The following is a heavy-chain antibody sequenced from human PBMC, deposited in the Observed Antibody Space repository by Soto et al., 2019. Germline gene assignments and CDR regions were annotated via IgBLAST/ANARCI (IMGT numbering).Heavy chain of an antibody. CDR1: GYSFTGYG. CDR2: ISAYHGNT. Sequence: GASVKVSCKASGYSFTGYGISRVSLAPGQGLEWMGWISAYHGNTNYAQKLQGRVTITTDTSTSTAYMELRSLRSDDTAVYYCARAGLLWFGELSRPYYYYGMDVWGQGTTVAVSS. CDR3: ARAGLLWFGELSRPYYYYGMDV. J-gene: IGHJ6*02. D-gene: IGHD3-10*01. V-gene: IGHV1-18*04.